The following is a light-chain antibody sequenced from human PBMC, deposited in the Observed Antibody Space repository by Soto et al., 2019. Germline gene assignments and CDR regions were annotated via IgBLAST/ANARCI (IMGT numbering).Light chain of an antibody. CDR3: AAWDDSLNGQGV. CDR2: RNN. CDR1: SSDIGSNY. J-gene: IGLJ2*01. V-gene: IGLV1-47*01. Sequence: QSVLTQPPSASGTPGQRVTISCSGSSSDIGSNYVYWYQQIPGTAPKLLIYRNNQRPPGVPDRFSGSKSGTSASLSISGLRSEDEDDYYCAAWDDSLNGQGVFGGGTKLTVL.